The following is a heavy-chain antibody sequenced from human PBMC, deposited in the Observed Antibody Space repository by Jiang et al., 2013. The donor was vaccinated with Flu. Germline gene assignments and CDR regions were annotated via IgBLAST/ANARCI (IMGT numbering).Heavy chain of an antibody. V-gene: IGHV4-59*01. Sequence: PGLVKTSETLSLTCTVSGDSISNYYWHWIRQPPGKGLEWIGYIHHSGSTSYNPSLKSRLTISVDTSKNQLSLRLSSVTAADTAVYYCAREYSAFDFWGQGTMVTVSS. J-gene: IGHJ3*01. CDR3: AREYSAFDF. D-gene: IGHD2-21*01. CDR1: GDSISNYY. CDR2: IHHSGST.